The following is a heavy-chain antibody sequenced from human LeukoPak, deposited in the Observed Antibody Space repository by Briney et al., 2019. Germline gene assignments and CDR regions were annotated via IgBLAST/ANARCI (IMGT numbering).Heavy chain of an antibody. CDR1: GFTFSSYA. Sequence: PGRSLRLSCAASGFTFSSYAMSWVRQAPGKGLEWVSAISGSGGSTYYADSVKGRFTISRDNSKNTLYLQMNSLRAEDTAVYYCAKEGYCSGGSCYSDDAFDIWGQGTMVTVSS. D-gene: IGHD2-15*01. CDR3: AKEGYCSGGSCYSDDAFDI. V-gene: IGHV3-23*01. J-gene: IGHJ3*02. CDR2: ISGSGGST.